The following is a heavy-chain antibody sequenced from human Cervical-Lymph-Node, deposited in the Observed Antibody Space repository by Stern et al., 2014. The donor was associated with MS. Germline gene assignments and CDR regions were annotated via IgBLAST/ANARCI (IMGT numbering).Heavy chain of an antibody. Sequence: QVKLGQSGAEVKKPGASVKVSCKASGYIFTAYYIHWVRQAPGKGLAWMGRLNPSSGDTDFAQRFQGRVTLTRDTSITTAYLELTKLTSDDTAIYYCARSITVTPLEYWGQGTLVTVSS. J-gene: IGHJ4*02. V-gene: IGHV1-2*06. CDR1: GYIFTAYY. CDR3: ARSITVTPLEY. CDR2: LNPSSGDT. D-gene: IGHD4-17*01.